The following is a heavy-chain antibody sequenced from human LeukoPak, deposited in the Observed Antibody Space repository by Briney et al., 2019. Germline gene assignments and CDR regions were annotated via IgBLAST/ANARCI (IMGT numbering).Heavy chain of an antibody. CDR2: IGASGGDI. J-gene: IGHJ4*02. V-gene: IGHV3-23*01. Sequence: GGSLRLSCAASGFTFSNYVMIWVRQAPGKGLEWVSIIGASGGDIHYADSVKGRFSISRDNSKNTLSLQMNSLRVDDTAVYYCARDPNWGSGYWGQGTLVTVSS. D-gene: IGHD7-27*01. CDR3: ARDPNWGSGY. CDR1: GFTFSNYV.